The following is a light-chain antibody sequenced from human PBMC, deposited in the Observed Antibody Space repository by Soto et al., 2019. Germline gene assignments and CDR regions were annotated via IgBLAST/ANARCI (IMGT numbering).Light chain of an antibody. V-gene: IGKV3-20*01. Sequence: EIVITQSPATLSFSPGERATLSCRASQSVGKYLVWYQQKPGQAPRLLIYDASNRATGIPARFSGSGSGTDFTLTISSLEPEDFAVYYCQQYGSSPRTFGQGTKVDIK. J-gene: IGKJ1*01. CDR3: QQYGSSPRT. CDR2: DAS. CDR1: QSVGKY.